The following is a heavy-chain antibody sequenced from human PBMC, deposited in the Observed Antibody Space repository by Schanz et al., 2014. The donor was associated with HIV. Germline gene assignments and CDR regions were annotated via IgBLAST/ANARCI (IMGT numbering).Heavy chain of an antibody. CDR1: GFTFNSYG. D-gene: IGHD3-3*01. CDR2: IWFDGRNK. J-gene: IGHJ6*02. V-gene: IGHV3-33*01. Sequence: VQLLESGGGLEQPGGSLRLSCAASGFTFNSYGMHWVRQAPGKGLEWVAVIWFDGRNKYYGDSVKGRFMISRDNSNNTLYLQMNSLRAEDTAVYFCTRGRFLERGGMDVWGQGTAVTVSS. CDR3: TRGRFLERGGMDV.